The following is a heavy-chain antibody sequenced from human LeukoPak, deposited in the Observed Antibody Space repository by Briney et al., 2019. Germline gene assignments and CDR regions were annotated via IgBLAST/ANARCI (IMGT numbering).Heavy chain of an antibody. D-gene: IGHD2-15*01. CDR2: IYYSGST. CDR1: GGSISSSSYH. Sequence: SETLSLTCTVSGGSISSSSYHWGWIRQPPGKGLEWIGYIYYSGSTNYNPSLKSRVTISVDTSKNQFSLKLSSVTAADTAVYYCARDRDGGGSCFDYWGQGTLVTVSS. CDR3: ARDRDGGGSCFDY. V-gene: IGHV4-61*01. J-gene: IGHJ4*02.